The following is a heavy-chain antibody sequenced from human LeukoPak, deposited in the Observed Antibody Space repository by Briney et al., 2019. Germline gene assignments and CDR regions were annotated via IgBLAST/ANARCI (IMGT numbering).Heavy chain of an antibody. D-gene: IGHD2-2*01. J-gene: IGHJ4*02. CDR1: GFTFSSYS. Sequence: GGSLRLSCAASGFTFSSYSMNWVRQAPGKGLEWVSIISGSGGSTYYGDSVKDRFTISRDNSKNTLYLQMNSLRAEDTAVYYCAKDQRCSSTSCYGSFDYWGQGTLVTVSS. V-gene: IGHV3-23*01. CDR3: AKDQRCSSTSCYGSFDY. CDR2: ISGSGGST.